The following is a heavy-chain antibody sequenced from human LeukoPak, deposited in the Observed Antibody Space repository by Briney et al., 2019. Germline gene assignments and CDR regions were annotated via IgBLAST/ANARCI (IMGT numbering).Heavy chain of an antibody. CDR2: IKSKTDGGTT. Sequence: GGSLRLSCAASGFTFSNAWMSWVRQAPGKGLEWVGRIKSKTDGGTTDYAAPVKGRFTISRDDSTNTLYLQMNSLKTEDTAMYYCTTDRSGSYGMGFWGQGTLVTISS. D-gene: IGHD1-26*01. CDR1: GFTFSNAW. J-gene: IGHJ4*02. CDR3: TTDRSGSYGMGF. V-gene: IGHV3-15*01.